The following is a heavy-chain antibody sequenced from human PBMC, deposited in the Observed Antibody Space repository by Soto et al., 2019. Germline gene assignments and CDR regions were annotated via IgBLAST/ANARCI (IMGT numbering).Heavy chain of an antibody. CDR2: ISYDGSYE. V-gene: IGHV3-30*03. CDR3: ARDDLDVKGGSKTIGAGRVGDS. D-gene: IGHD3-10*02. J-gene: IGHJ4*02. CDR1: GFAFSLYD. Sequence: QVHLVESGGGVVQPGRSLRLSCAASGFAFSLYDIHWVRQAPGKGLEWVSVISYDGSYEYYADSVRGRFSISRDNSKNTLFLQMNSLTTEDTAVYCCARDDLDVKGGSKTIGAGRVGDSWGQGTLVTVSS.